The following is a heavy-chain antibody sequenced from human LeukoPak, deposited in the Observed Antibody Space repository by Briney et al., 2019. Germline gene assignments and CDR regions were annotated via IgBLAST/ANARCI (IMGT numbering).Heavy chain of an antibody. CDR3: AKRGSGSYFDD. V-gene: IGHV3-30*02. D-gene: IGHD3-10*01. J-gene: IGHJ4*02. Sequence: GGSLRLSCAASGFTFSSYGMYWVRQAPGKGLEWVAFIRYDGSNKYYADSVKGRFTISRDNSKNTLYLQMNSLRDEDTAVYYCAKRGSGSYFDDWGQGTLVTVSS. CDR1: GFTFSSYG. CDR2: IRYDGSNK.